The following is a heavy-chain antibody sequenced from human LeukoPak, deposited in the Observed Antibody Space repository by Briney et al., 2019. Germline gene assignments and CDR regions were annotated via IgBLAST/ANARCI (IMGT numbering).Heavy chain of an antibody. CDR1: GFTFSSYS. J-gene: IGHJ3*02. V-gene: IGHV4-39*01. D-gene: IGHD7-27*01. CDR2: IFYSGTT. CDR3: ARRIDSWGSSAFDI. Sequence: GSLRLSWAAAGFTFSSYSMNWIRQPPGKGLEWIGSIFYSGTTYNIPSLKSRVTISVDTSKNQFSLKLRSVTAADTAVYYCARRIDSWGSSAFDIWGQGTLVTVSS.